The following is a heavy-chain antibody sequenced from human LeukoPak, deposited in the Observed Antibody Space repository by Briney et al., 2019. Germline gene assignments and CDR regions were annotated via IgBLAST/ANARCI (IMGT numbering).Heavy chain of an antibody. CDR2: ISAYNGNT. CDR1: GYTFTSYG. CDR3: ARVSAYYDILTEFDY. Sequence: ASVKVSCKASGYTFTSYGISWVRQAPGQGLEWMGWISAYNGNTNYAQKLQGRVTMTTDTSTSTAYMELRSLRSDDTAVYYCARVSAYYDILTEFDYWGQGTLVTVSS. D-gene: IGHD3-9*01. V-gene: IGHV1-18*01. J-gene: IGHJ4*02.